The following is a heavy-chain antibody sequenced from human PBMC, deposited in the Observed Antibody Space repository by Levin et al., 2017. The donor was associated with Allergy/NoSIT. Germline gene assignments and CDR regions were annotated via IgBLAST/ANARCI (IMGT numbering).Heavy chain of an antibody. J-gene: IGHJ2*01. CDR3: ARDLEYYDILTGYYNEEYFDL. D-gene: IGHD3-9*01. V-gene: IGHV3-21*01. CDR1: GFTFSSYS. Sequence: GESLKISCAASGFTFSSYSMNWVRQAPGKGLEWVSSISSSSSYIYYADSVKGRFTISRDNAKNSLYLQMNSLRAEDTAVYYCARDLEYYDILTGYYNEEYFDLWGRGTLVTVSS. CDR2: ISSSSSYI.